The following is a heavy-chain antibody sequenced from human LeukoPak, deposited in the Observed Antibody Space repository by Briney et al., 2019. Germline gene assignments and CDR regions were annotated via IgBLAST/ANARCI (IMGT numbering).Heavy chain of an antibody. CDR3: AKVAAGTLRYFDY. Sequence: PGGSLRLSCAASGFSIDEYAMHWVRHVPGKGLEWVSGISWNSDTRAYADSVKGRFTISRDNDNNSLYLQMNSLRAEDTALYYCAKVAAGTLRYFDYWGQGTLVTVSS. CDR2: ISWNSDTR. CDR1: GFSIDEYA. V-gene: IGHV3-9*01. D-gene: IGHD6-13*01. J-gene: IGHJ4*02.